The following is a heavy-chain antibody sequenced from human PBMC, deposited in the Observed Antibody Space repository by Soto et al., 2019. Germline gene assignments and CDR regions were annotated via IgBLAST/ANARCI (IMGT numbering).Heavy chain of an antibody. CDR2: INHSGST. Sequence: WTWIRQPPGKGLEWIGEINHSGSTNYNPSLKSRVTISGDTSENQFSLRLSSVTAADTAVYYCAKGRGYYYDSSGPRPYFDCWGQGTLVTVSS. D-gene: IGHD3-22*01. J-gene: IGHJ4*02. CDR3: AKGRGYYYDSSGPRPYFDC. V-gene: IGHV4-34*01.